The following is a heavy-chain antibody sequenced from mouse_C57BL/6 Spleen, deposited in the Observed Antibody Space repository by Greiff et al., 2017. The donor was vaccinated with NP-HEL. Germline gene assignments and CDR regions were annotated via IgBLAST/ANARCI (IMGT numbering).Heavy chain of an antibody. CDR3: AKDYHEGYFEV. CDR1: GYAFSSSW. D-gene: IGHD1-1*02. Sequence: VQLQQSGPELVKPGASVKISCKASGYAFSSSWMNWVKQRPGKGLEWIGRIYPGGGDTNYNGKFKGKATLTADKSSSTAYMQLSSLTSEDSAVYFCAKDYHEGYFEVWGTGTTVTVSS. J-gene: IGHJ1*03. V-gene: IGHV1-82*01. CDR2: IYPGGGDT.